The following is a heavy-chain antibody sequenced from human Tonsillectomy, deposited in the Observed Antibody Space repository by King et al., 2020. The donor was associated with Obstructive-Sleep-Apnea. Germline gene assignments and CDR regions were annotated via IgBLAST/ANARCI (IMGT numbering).Heavy chain of an antibody. V-gene: IGHV1-69*04. CDR2: IITTLQRT. J-gene: IGHJ4*02. Sequence: QLVQSGAEVKKPASSVKGSCKASGGTFRSFAINWVRQAPGQGLEWMGGIITTLQRTDYAQKFQGRVTTTADQATTTIYLELGRLRSDDTAVYYCARVREYTYGGGFWDWGQGTLVTVSS. CDR1: GGTFRSFA. D-gene: IGHD5-18*01. CDR3: ARVREYTYGGGFWD.